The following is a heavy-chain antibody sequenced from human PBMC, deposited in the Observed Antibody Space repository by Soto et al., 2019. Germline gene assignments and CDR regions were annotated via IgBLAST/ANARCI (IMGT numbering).Heavy chain of an antibody. Sequence: QVQLVQSGAEVKKPGASVKVSCKASGYTFTGYYMHWVRQAPGQGLEWMGWINPNSGGTNYAQKFQGWVTMTRDTSISNAHMELSRLRSDDTAGYYCARARLGIFDYYYGMDVWGQGTTVPVSS. CDR2: INPNSGGT. V-gene: IGHV1-2*04. D-gene: IGHD7-27*01. CDR3: ARARLGIFDYYYGMDV. J-gene: IGHJ6*02. CDR1: GYTFTGYY.